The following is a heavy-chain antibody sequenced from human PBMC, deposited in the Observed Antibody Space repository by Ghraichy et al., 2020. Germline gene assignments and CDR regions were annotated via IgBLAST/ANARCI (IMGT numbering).Heavy chain of an antibody. CDR2: ISHRGSA. Sequence: ETLSLTCAGQGGSLSGYWSWIRQPPGKGLEWIGQISHRGSADYNPSLKNRVTISLDTSKTQFSLMLSSVTAADTAVYYCASHCSGGTCYFGMDVWGQGTTVTVSS. CDR3: ASHCSGGTCYFGMDV. V-gene: IGHV4-34*01. D-gene: IGHD2-15*01. CDR1: GGSLSGY. J-gene: IGHJ6*02.